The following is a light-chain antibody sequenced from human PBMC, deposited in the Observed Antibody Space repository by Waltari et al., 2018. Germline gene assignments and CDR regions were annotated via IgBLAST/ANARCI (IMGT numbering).Light chain of an antibody. CDR3: HQYNSYPWT. J-gene: IGKJ1*01. V-gene: IGKV1-5*01. CDR2: DVS. Sequence: DIQMTQSPSTLSASVGDRVTITCRASQSISSWLAWYKQKPGKAPKLLMYDVSSSGSGVPSRFSGSGSGTEFTLTISSLQPDDFATYYCHQYNSYPWTFGQGTKVEIK. CDR1: QSISSW.